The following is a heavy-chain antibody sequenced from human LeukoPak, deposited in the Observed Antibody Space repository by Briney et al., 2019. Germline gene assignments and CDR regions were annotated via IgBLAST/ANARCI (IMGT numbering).Heavy chain of an antibody. D-gene: IGHD2-15*01. Sequence: PSETLSLTCTVSGYSIISDYYWGWIRQPPGKGLEWIGNIYHSGSTYYNPSLKSRVTISVDTSKNQFSLRLSSVTAADTAVYYCARAMVVVAATGYFDYWGLGTLLTVSS. CDR1: GYSIISDYY. V-gene: IGHV4-38-2*02. CDR2: IYHSGST. J-gene: IGHJ4*02. CDR3: ARAMVVVAATGYFDY.